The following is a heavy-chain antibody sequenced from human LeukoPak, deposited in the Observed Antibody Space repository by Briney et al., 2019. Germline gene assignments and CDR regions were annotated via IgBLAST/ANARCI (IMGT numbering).Heavy chain of an antibody. Sequence: GGALRLSCAASGFTFSSYSMNWVRQAPGKGLEWVSSISSSSSYIYYADSVKGRFTISRDNAENSLYLQMNSLRVEDTAVYYCARAPTVLVGYCSSSSCQADYWGQGTLVTVSS. J-gene: IGHJ4*02. CDR3: ARAPTVLVGYCSSSSCQADY. V-gene: IGHV3-21*01. D-gene: IGHD2-2*01. CDR1: GFTFSSYS. CDR2: ISSSSSYI.